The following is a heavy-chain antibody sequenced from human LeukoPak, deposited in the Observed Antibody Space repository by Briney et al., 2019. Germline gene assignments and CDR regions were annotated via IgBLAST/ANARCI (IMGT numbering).Heavy chain of an antibody. CDR2: IYYSGST. J-gene: IGHJ4*02. D-gene: IGHD5-24*01. V-gene: IGHV4-59*01. Sequence: PSETLSLTCTVSGGSISSYYWSWIRQPPGKGLEWIGYIYYSGSTNYNPSLKSRVTISVDTSKNQFSLKLSSVTAADTAVYYCAREGWLQPHFDYWGQGTLVTVSS. CDR1: GGSISSYY. CDR3: AREGWLQPHFDY.